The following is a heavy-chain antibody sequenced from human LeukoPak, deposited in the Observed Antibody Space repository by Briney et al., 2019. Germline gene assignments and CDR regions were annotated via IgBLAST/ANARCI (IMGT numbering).Heavy chain of an antibody. CDR2: INHSGST. Sequence: SETLSLTCTVSGGSISSGGYYWSWIRQPPGKGLEWIGEINHSGSTNYNPSLKSRVTISVDTSKNQFSLKLSSVTAADTAVYYCARASIPRAFDIWGQGTMVTVSS. V-gene: IGHV4-39*07. CDR3: ARASIPRAFDI. CDR1: GGSISSGGYY. J-gene: IGHJ3*02. D-gene: IGHD2-2*02.